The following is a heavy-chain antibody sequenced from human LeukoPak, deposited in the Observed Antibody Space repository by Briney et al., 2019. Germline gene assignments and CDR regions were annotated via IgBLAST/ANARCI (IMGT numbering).Heavy chain of an antibody. V-gene: IGHV3-15*01. D-gene: IGHD3-10*01. CDR2: IKSKTDGGTT. CDR1: GFTFSNAW. Sequence: PGGSLRLSCAASGFTFSNAWMSWVRQAPGKGREGVVRIKSKTDGGTTDYAAPVKGRFTISRDDSKNTLYLQMNSLKTEDTAVYYCTTAITMVRGTYYYYMDVWGKGTTVTVSS. J-gene: IGHJ6*03. CDR3: TTAITMVRGTYYYYMDV.